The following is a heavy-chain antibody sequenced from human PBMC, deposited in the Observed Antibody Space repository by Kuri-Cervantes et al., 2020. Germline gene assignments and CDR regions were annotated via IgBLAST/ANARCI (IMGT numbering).Heavy chain of an antibody. CDR2: ISGSGGST. V-gene: IGHV3-23*01. Sequence: ETLSLTCAASGFTFSSYAMSWVRQAPGKGLEWVSAISGSGGSTYYADSVKGRFTISRDNSKNTLYLQMNSLRAEDTAVYYCARGFEYLPHFYGIDVWGQGTTVTVSS. CDR3: ARGFEYLPHFYGIDV. J-gene: IGHJ6*02. D-gene: IGHD3-10*01. CDR1: GFTFSSYA.